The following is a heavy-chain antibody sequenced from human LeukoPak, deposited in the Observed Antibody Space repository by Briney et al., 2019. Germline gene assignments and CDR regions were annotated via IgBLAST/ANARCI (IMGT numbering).Heavy chain of an antibody. D-gene: IGHD6-13*01. V-gene: IGHV3-11*05. CDR1: GFTFSDYY. Sequence: GGSLRLSCAASGFTFSDYYMSWIRQAPGKGLEWVSYISSSSSYTNYADSVKGRFTISRDNAKNSLYLQMNSLRAEDTAVYYCARAGDRSWYEGAFDPWGQGTLVTVSS. CDR3: ARAGDRSWYEGAFDP. CDR2: ISSSSSYT. J-gene: IGHJ5*02.